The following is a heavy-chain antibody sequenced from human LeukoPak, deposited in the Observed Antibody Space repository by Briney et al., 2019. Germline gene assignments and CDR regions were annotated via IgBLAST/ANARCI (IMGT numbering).Heavy chain of an antibody. J-gene: IGHJ4*02. CDR2: IYYSGST. CDR1: GGSISSSSYY. CDR3: ARLDTAMVGYYFDY. D-gene: IGHD5-18*01. V-gene: IGHV4-61*05. Sequence: SETLSLTCTVSGGSISSSSYYWSWIRQPPGKGLEWIGYIYYSGSTNYNPSLKSRVTISVDTSKNQFSLKLSSVTAADTAVYYCARLDTAMVGYYFDYWGQGTLVTVSS.